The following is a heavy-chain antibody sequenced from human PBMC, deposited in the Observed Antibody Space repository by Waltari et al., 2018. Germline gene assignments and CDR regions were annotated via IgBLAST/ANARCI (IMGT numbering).Heavy chain of an antibody. V-gene: IGHV4-34*01. CDR1: GGSFSGYY. CDR3: ARRDYDYVWGSYRWRWFDP. Sequence: QVQLQQWGAGLLKPSETLSLTCAVYGGSFSGYYWSWIRQPTGKGLEWIGEINHSGSTNYNPSLKSRVTISVDTSKTQFSLKLSSVTAADTAVYYCARRDYDYVWGSYRWRWFDPWGQGTLVTVSS. CDR2: INHSGST. D-gene: IGHD3-16*02. J-gene: IGHJ5*02.